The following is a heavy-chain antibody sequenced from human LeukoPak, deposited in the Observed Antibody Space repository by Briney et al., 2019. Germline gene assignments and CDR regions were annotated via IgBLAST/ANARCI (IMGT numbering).Heavy chain of an antibody. Sequence: SETLSLTCTVSGGSISSSTYYWGWIRQPPGKGLEWIGSLYNSASTHYNPSLKSRVTMAVDTSKNQFSLKLRSVTAADTAIYYCARNKNITAAGTYYWGQGTLVTVSS. CDR3: ARNKNITAAGTYY. CDR1: GGSISSSTYY. CDR2: LYNSAST. V-gene: IGHV4-39*01. D-gene: IGHD6-13*01. J-gene: IGHJ4*02.